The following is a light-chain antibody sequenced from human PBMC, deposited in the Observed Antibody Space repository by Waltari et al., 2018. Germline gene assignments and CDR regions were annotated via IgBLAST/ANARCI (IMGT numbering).Light chain of an antibody. Sequence: QSALTQPASVSGSPGQSITISCTGTSSDVGSYNLVSWYQQHPGKAPKLMICEGSKRPSGVSNRCSGSKSGNTTTLTISGLQAEDEADYYCCSYAGSGTWVFGGGTKVTVL. J-gene: IGLJ3*02. CDR2: EGS. CDR1: SSDVGSYNL. CDR3: CSYAGSGTWV. V-gene: IGLV2-23*01.